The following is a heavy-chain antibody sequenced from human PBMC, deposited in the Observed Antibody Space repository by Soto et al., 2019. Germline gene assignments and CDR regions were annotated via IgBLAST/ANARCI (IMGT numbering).Heavy chain of an antibody. CDR2: LYCDGDK. Sequence: QIPLTESGPTLVKPMQTLTLTCNFSGFSLDSTAVGVGWLRQPPVKALECLALLYCDGDKRYNPSLTNMVIITKDTSKDPVVLTMTDMAHADSGTYFCPHFILGGTFVRGLTIDYRGQGVLHTGAS. CDR1: GFSLDSTAVG. V-gene: IGHV2-5*02. CDR3: PHFILGGTFVRGLTIDY. D-gene: IGHD3-10*01. J-gene: IGHJ4*02.